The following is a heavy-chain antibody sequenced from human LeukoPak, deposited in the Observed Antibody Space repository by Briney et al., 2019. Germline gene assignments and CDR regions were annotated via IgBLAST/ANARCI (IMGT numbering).Heavy chain of an antibody. V-gene: IGHV3-15*01. Sequence: KPGGSLRLSCAASGFSFSTYYVNCVRQAPGKGLEWVGRIKSKTDGGTTDYAAPVKGRFTISRDDPKNTLYLQMNSLKTEDTAVYYCTTVWNCGGDCSDAFDIWGQGTMVTVSS. CDR2: IKSKTDGGTT. D-gene: IGHD2-21*02. J-gene: IGHJ3*02. CDR3: TTVWNCGGDCSDAFDI. CDR1: GFSFSTYY.